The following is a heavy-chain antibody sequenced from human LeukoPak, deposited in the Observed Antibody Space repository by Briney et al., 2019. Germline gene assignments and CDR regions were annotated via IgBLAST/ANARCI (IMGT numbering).Heavy chain of an antibody. V-gene: IGHV4-4*09. Sequence: SETLSLTCSVSGGSFDSKYWSWIRQPPGKGLEWIGYIYTSGSTNFNPSLRSRVAMSIDTSKNQFYLKVNSVTSADTAVYYCANYIRNVHDYMDVWGKGTTVIVSS. CDR2: IYTSGST. CDR3: ANYIRNVHDYMDV. J-gene: IGHJ6*03. CDR1: GGSFDSKY. D-gene: IGHD1-1*01.